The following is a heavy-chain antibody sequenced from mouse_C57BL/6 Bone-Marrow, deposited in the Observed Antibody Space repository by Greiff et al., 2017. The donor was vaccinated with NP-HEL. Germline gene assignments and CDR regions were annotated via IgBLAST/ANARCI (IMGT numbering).Heavy chain of an antibody. CDR2: SRNKANDYTT. V-gene: IGHV7-1*01. CDR3: ARDAPKLRGYAMDY. Sequence: EVKVVESGGGLVQSGRSLRLSCATSGFTFSDFYMEWVRQAPGKGLEWIAASRNKANDYTTEYIASVKGRFIVSRDTSQSILYLQMNALRAEDTAIYYCARDAPKLRGYAMDYWGQGTSVTVSS. J-gene: IGHJ4*01. CDR1: GFTFSDFY. D-gene: IGHD4-1*01.